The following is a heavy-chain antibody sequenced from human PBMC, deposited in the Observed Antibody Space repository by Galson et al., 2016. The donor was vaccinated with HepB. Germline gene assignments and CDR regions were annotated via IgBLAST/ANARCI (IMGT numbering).Heavy chain of an antibody. Sequence: SLRLSCAASGFRFSSYAVSWVRQAPGKGLEWVSGISGSGGRTYYADSVKGRFTISRDNSKNTVYLQMNSLRVEGTALYYCAKDGYFASGSALYGMDVWGQGTTVTVS. CDR1: GFRFSSYA. CDR2: ISGSGGRT. V-gene: IGHV3-23*01. CDR3: AKDGYFASGSALYGMDV. J-gene: IGHJ6*02. D-gene: IGHD3-10*01.